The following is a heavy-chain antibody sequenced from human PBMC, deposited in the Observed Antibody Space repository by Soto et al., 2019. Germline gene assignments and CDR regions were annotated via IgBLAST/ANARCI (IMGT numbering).Heavy chain of an antibody. CDR2: IYYSGST. J-gene: IGHJ6*02. Sequence: PSETLSLTCTVSGGSISSGGYYWSWIRQHPGKGLEWIGYIYYSGSTYYNPSLKSRVTISVDTSKNQFSLKLSSMTAADTAVYYCARESEGVVVAATLFVWGQGTTVTVSS. D-gene: IGHD2-15*01. CDR1: GGSISSGGYY. V-gene: IGHV4-31*03. CDR3: ARESEGVVVAATLFV.